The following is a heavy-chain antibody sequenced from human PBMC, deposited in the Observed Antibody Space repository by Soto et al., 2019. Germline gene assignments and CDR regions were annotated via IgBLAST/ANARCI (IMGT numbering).Heavy chain of an antibody. J-gene: IGHJ6*02. Sequence: GGSLRLSCAASGFTFSNCGTNWVRQTPGKGLEWVSYISGSGATKHYADSVKGRFTISRDNGKDSLYLQMNSLRDGDTAVYFCARCSRNSCYSYGVDVWGQGATVTVSS. D-gene: IGHD2-15*01. CDR3: ARCSRNSCYSYGVDV. V-gene: IGHV3-48*02. CDR1: GFTFSNCG. CDR2: ISGSGATK.